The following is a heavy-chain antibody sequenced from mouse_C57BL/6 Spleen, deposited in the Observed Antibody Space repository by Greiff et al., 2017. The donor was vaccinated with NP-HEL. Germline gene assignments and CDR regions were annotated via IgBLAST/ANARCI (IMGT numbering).Heavy chain of an antibody. CDR3: ARDTYYGSSHWYFDV. J-gene: IGHJ1*03. V-gene: IGHV1-72*01. Sequence: QVQLQQPGAELVKPGASVKLSCKASGYTFTSYWMHWVKQRPGRGLEWIGRIDPNSGGTKYNEKFKSKATLTVDKPSSTAYMQLSSLTSGDSAVYYCARDTYYGSSHWYFDVWGTGTTVTVSS. D-gene: IGHD1-1*01. CDR1: GYTFTSYW. CDR2: IDPNSGGT.